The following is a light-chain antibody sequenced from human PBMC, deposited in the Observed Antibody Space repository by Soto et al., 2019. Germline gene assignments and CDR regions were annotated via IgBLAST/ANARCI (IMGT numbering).Light chain of an antibody. Sequence: QSVLTQPPSASGTPGQRVTISCSGSSSTIGSNYVYWYQQFPGTAPKLLIYRDNQRPSGVSERFSGSKSGTSASLAISGLRSEDEADYYCAAWDDSLSSWVFGGGTQLTVL. J-gene: IGLJ3*02. CDR1: SSTIGSNY. CDR3: AAWDDSLSSWV. CDR2: RDN. V-gene: IGLV1-47*01.